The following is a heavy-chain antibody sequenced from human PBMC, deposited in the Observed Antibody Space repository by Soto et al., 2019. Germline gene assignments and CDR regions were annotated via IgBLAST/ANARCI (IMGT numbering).Heavy chain of an antibody. CDR2: IWYDGSNK. V-gene: IGHV3-33*01. J-gene: IGHJ4*02. Sequence: QVQLVESGGGVVQPGRSLRPSCAASGFTFSSYGMHWVRQAPGKGLEWVAVIWYDGSNKYYADSVKGRFTISRDNSKNALYLQMNSPRAKDRAVYFCARWGIAAGDYWGQGTLVTVSS. CDR3: ARWGIAAGDY. D-gene: IGHD6-13*01. CDR1: GFTFSSYG.